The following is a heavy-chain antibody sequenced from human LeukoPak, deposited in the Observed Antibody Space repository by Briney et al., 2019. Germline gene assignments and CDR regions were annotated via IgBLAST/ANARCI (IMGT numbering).Heavy chain of an antibody. CDR3: ARDADYGDYWRYFDY. Sequence: PSETPSLTCTVSGGSISSYYWSWIRQHPGKGLEWIGYIYYSGSTYYNPSLKSRVTISVDTSKNQFSLKLSSVTAADTAVYYCARDADYGDYWRYFDYWGQGTLVTVSS. D-gene: IGHD4-17*01. CDR1: GGSISSYY. CDR2: IYYSGST. J-gene: IGHJ4*02. V-gene: IGHV4-59*06.